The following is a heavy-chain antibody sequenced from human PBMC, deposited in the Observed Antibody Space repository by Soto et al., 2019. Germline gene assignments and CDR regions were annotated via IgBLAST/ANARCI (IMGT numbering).Heavy chain of an antibody. V-gene: IGHV4-30-4*01. D-gene: IGHD3-22*01. CDR2: IYYSGIT. Sequence: SETLSLTCTVSGGSISSGDYYWSWIRQPPGKGLDLSGYIYYSGITYYNPSLKSRVTISVDTSKNKFSLKLSSVTAADTAVYYCARDIHYDSSGYYGYLDYGGQGTLVPVSS. CDR3: ARDIHYDSSGYYGYLDY. J-gene: IGHJ4*02. CDR1: GGSISSGDYY.